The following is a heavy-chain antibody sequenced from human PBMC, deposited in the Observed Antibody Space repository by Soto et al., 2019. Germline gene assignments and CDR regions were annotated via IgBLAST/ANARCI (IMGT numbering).Heavy chain of an antibody. CDR2: INPSGGST. D-gene: IGHD4-4*01. CDR3: ARDPYSNYLFYYYGMDV. Sequence: QVQLVQSGAEVKKPGASVKVSCKASGYTFTSYYMHWVRQAPGQGLEWMGIINPSGGSTSYAQKFQGRVTMTRDTSTSTVYMELSSLRSEDTAVYYCARDPYSNYLFYYYGMDVWGQGTTVTVSS. J-gene: IGHJ6*02. CDR1: GYTFTSYY. V-gene: IGHV1-46*01.